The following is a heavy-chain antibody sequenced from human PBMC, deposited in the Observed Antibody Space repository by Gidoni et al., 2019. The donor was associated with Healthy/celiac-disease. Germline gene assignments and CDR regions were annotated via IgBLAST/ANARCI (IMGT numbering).Heavy chain of an antibody. D-gene: IGHD1-1*01. Sequence: QVQLQESGPGLVKPSRTLSLTCTVSGGSISSGGYYWSWLRQHPGKGLEWIGYISYSGSTYYNPSLKSRVTISVDTSKNQFSLKLSSVTAADTAVYYCARVQYYYYYMDVWGKGTTVTVSS. CDR3: ARVQYYYYYMDV. CDR1: GGSISSGGYY. V-gene: IGHV4-31*03. J-gene: IGHJ6*03. CDR2: ISYSGST.